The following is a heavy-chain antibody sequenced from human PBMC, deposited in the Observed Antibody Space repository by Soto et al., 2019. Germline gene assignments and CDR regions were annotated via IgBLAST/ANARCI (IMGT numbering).Heavy chain of an antibody. CDR1: GGSFSGYY. CDR3: ARVGGWYNLRWFDP. V-gene: IGHV4-34*01. Sequence: SETLSLTCAVYGGSFSGYYWSWIRQPPGKGLEWIGEINHSGSTNYNPSLKSRVTISVDTSKNQFSLKLSSVTAADTAVYYCARVGGWYNLRWFDPWGQGTLVT. J-gene: IGHJ5*02. D-gene: IGHD6-19*01. CDR2: INHSGST.